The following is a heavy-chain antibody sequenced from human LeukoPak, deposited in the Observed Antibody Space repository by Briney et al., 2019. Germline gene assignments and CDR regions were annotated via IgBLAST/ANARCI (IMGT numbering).Heavy chain of an antibody. CDR3: ARGSWNCAWFDP. CDR1: GGSISSYY. Sequence: PSETLSLTCTVSGGSISSYYWSWIRQPPGKGLEWIGYIYYSGSTNYNPSLKSRVTISVDTSKNQFSLKLSSVTAADTAVYYCARGSWNCAWFDPWGQGTLVTVSS. J-gene: IGHJ5*02. CDR2: IYYSGST. V-gene: IGHV4-59*01. D-gene: IGHD1-7*01.